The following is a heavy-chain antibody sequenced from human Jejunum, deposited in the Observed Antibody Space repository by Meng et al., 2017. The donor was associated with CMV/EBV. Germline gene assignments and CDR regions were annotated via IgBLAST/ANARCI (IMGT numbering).Heavy chain of an antibody. Sequence: STYEMNWVRQDPGKGLEWISYIGGGDTTIHADSVKGRFTVSRDNVKNSLYLQMNSLSAEDTAVYFCARQNYHYWSDYSVFLDLWGQGALVTVSS. V-gene: IGHV3-48*03. CDR1: STYE. CDR3: ARQNYHYWSDYSVFLDL. J-gene: IGHJ4*02. CDR2: IGGGDTT. D-gene: IGHD3-3*01.